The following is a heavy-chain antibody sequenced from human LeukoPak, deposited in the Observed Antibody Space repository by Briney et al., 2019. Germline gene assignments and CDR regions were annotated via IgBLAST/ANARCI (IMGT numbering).Heavy chain of an antibody. CDR3: ARDRYDILTGYYEDY. J-gene: IGHJ4*02. CDR2: INPSGGGT. CDR1: GYTFTSYY. Sequence: ASVKVSCKASGYTFTSYYMHWVRQAPGQGLEWMGIINPSGGGTSYAQKFQGRVTMTRDTSTSTVYMELSSLRSEDTAVYYCARDRYDILTGYYEDYWGQGTLVTVSS. V-gene: IGHV1-46*01. D-gene: IGHD3-9*01.